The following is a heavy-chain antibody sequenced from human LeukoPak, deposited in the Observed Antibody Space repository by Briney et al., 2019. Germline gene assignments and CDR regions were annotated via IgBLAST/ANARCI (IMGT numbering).Heavy chain of an antibody. V-gene: IGHV3-23*01. Sequence: HPGGSLRLSCAASGFTFNNYAMSWVRQAPGKGLEWVSVISGSGGSTYYADSVKGRFTISRDNSKNTVYLQMNSLRAEDTAVYYCATRDYYDSRGYYYYYFDYWGQGTLVTVSS. J-gene: IGHJ4*02. CDR1: GFTFNNYA. CDR3: ATRDYYDSRGYYYYYFDY. CDR2: ISGSGGST. D-gene: IGHD3-22*01.